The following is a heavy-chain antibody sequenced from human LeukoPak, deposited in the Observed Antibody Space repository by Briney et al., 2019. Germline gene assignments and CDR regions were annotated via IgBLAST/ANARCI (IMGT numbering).Heavy chain of an antibody. CDR3: ARGDTMVRGVPNWFDP. CDR2: MNPNSGNT. CDR1: GYTFTSYD. Sequence: ASVKVSCKASGYTFTSYDINWVRQATGQGPEWMGWMNPNSGNTGYAQKFQGRVTMTRNTSISTAYMELSSLRSEDTAVYYCARGDTMVRGVPNWFDPWGQGTLVTVSS. V-gene: IGHV1-8*01. D-gene: IGHD3-10*01. J-gene: IGHJ5*02.